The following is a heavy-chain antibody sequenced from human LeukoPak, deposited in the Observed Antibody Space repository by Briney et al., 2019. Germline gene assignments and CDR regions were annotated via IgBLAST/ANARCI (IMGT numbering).Heavy chain of an antibody. CDR2: IYYSGST. V-gene: IGHV4-59*08. CDR3: ARNYYGSGSYCNEVGHWFDP. D-gene: IGHD3-10*01. J-gene: IGHJ5*02. CDR1: GGSISSYY. Sequence: PSETLSLTCTVSGGSISSYYWSWIRQPPGKGLEWIGYIYYSGSTNYNPSLKSRVTISVDTSKNQFSLKLSSVTAADTAVYYCARNYYGSGSYCNEVGHWFDPWGQGTLVTVSS.